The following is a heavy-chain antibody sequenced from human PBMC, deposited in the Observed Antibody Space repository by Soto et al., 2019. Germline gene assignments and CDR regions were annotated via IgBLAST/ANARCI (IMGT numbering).Heavy chain of an antibody. CDR2: ISAYNGNT. CDR3: ARGGYGPFYYYYMDV. J-gene: IGHJ6*03. CDR1: GYTFTSYG. Sequence: ASVKVSCKASGYTFTSYGISWVRQAPGQGLEWMGWISAYNGNTNYAQKLQDRVTMTTDTSTSTAYMELRSLRSDDTAVYYCARGGYGPFYYYYMDVWGKGTTVTVSS. V-gene: IGHV1-18*01. D-gene: IGHD5-12*01.